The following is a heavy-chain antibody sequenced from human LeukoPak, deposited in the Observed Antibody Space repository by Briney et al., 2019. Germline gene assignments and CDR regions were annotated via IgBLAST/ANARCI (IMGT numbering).Heavy chain of an antibody. J-gene: IGHJ4*02. CDR1: GGSISSFY. Sequence: PSETLSITCTVSGGSISSFYWSWIRQPPGKGLEWIGYIYYGGNTNYKPSLKSRLTISVGTSKNQFSLNLKSVTAADTAVYFCARSEWLGSFDYWGQGALVSVSS. CDR3: ARSEWLGSFDY. D-gene: IGHD6-19*01. V-gene: IGHV4-59*08. CDR2: IYYGGNT.